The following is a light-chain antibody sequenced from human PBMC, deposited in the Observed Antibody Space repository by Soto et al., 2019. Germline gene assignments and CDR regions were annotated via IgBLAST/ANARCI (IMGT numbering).Light chain of an antibody. V-gene: IGKV1-39*01. CDR2: GAS. J-gene: IGKJ4*01. CDR1: QSISSS. CDR3: QQSYSMPVA. Sequence: DIQMTQSPSSLSASVGDRVTITCRASQSISSSLNWYQQKPGKAPRLLIYGASSLQSGVPSRFSGSGSGTDFTLTISSLQPEDFVSYYCQQSYSMPVACGGGTKGDIK.